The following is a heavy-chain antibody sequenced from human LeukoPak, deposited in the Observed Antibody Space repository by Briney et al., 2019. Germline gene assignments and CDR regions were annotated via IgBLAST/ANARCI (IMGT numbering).Heavy chain of an antibody. Sequence: SETLSLTCTVSCGSISSSSLYLGWVPPPPGKGLGGVGGIFFSGSTYYNPSLKSRVTISVDTSKNQFSLKLSSVTAADTAVYYCARLTDCSSTSCYYYYYGMDVWGQGITVTVSS. CDR3: ARLTDCSSTSCYYYYYGMDV. CDR1: CGSISSSSLY. V-gene: IGHV4-39*01. CDR2: IFFSGST. J-gene: IGHJ6*02. D-gene: IGHD2-2*01.